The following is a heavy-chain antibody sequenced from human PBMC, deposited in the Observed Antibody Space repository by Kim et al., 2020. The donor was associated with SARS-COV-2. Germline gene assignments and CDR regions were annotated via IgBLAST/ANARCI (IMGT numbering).Heavy chain of an antibody. J-gene: IGHJ4*02. CDR2: IYYSGST. CDR1: GGSISSGGYY. Sequence: SETLSLTCTVSGGSISSGGYYWSWIRQHPGKGLEWIGYIYYSGSTYYNPSLKSRVTISVDTSKNQFSLKLSSVTAADTAVYYCARDIKGPDYFDYWGQGTLVTVSS. V-gene: IGHV4-31*03. CDR3: ARDIKGPDYFDY.